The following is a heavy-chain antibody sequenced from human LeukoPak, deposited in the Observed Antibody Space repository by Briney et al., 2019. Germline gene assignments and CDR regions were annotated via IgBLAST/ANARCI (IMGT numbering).Heavy chain of an antibody. J-gene: IGHJ4*02. Sequence: SQTLSLTCAVSGGSISSGGYSWGWIRQPPGKGLEWIGYIYHSGSTYYNPSLKSRVTISVDRSKNQFSLKLSSVTAADTAVYYCARAVRGGSYFHYFDYWGQGTLVTVSS. CDR1: GGSISSGGYS. D-gene: IGHD1-26*01. CDR2: IYHSGST. V-gene: IGHV4-30-2*01. CDR3: ARAVRGGSYFHYFDY.